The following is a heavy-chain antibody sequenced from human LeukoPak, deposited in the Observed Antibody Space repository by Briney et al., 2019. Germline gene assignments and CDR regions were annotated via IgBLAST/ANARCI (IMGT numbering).Heavy chain of an antibody. CDR3: ASRSGSTPYYIDY. D-gene: IGHD3-3*01. CDR1: GYTFTSFG. Sequence: ASVKVSCKVSGYTFTSFGMSWVRQAPGQGLEWMGWFNTYNGNTNYAQKFQGRVTMTTDTSTSTAYMELRSLRSDDTAVYFCASRSGSTPYYIDYWGQGTLVTVSS. CDR2: FNTYNGNT. J-gene: IGHJ4*02. V-gene: IGHV1-18*01.